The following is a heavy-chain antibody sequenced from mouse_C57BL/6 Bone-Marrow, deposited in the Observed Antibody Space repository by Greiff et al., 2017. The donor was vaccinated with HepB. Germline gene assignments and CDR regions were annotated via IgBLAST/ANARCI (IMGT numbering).Heavy chain of an antibody. J-gene: IGHJ1*03. D-gene: IGHD2-4*01. CDR2: IDPSDSYT. CDR3: AGLYYDYLYWYFDV. V-gene: IGHV1-69*01. Sequence: QVHVKQPGAELVMPGASVKLSCKASGYTFTSYWMHWVKQRPGQGLEWIGEIDPSDSYTNYNQKFKGKSTLTVDKSSITAYMQLSSLTSEDSAVYYCAGLYYDYLYWYFDVWGTGTTVTVSS. CDR1: GYTFTSYW.